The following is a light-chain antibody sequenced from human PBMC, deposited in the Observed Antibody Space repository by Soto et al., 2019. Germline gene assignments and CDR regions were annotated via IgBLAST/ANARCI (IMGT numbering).Light chain of an antibody. V-gene: IGLV2-14*01. CDR3: SSYTSSSTLV. J-gene: IGLJ3*02. CDR2: EVS. CDR1: SSDVGGYNY. Sequence: QSALTQPASVSGSPGQSITIPCTGTSSDVGGYNYVSWYQQHPGKAPKLMIYEVSNRPSGVSNRFSGSKSGNTAYLTISGLQAEVEADYYCSSYTSSSTLVFGGGTKVTVL.